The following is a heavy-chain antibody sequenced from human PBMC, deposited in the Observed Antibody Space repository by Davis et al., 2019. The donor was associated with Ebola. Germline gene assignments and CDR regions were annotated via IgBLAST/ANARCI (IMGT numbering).Heavy chain of an antibody. CDR1: GYTFTSYV. V-gene: IGHV1-3*01. CDR2: INAGNGNT. Sequence: ASVKVSCKASGYTFTSYVIHWVRQAPGQRLEWMGWINAGNGNTKYSQNFQGRVTITRDTSASTAYMELSSLRSEDTAVYYCASDYGDYGEGHFDYWGQGTLVTVSS. J-gene: IGHJ4*02. CDR3: ASDYGDYGEGHFDY. D-gene: IGHD4-17*01.